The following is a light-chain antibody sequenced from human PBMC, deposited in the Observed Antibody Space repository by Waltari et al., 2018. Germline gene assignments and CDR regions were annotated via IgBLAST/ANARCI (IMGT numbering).Light chain of an antibody. Sequence: EVVLTQSPATLSLSPGDRATLSCRASQSVSTYLAWYQQIPGQAPRLLIYDASTRAAGIPARFSGSGSGTEFTLTISSLEPEDLAIYYCQQCSDWLTFGGGTQVEIK. V-gene: IGKV3-11*01. CDR1: QSVSTY. J-gene: IGKJ4*01. CDR3: QQCSDWLT. CDR2: DAS.